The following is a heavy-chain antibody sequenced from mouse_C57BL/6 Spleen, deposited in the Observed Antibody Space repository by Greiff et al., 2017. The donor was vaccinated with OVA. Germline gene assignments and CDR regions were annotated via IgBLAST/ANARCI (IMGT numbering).Heavy chain of an antibody. D-gene: IGHD4-1*01. V-gene: IGHV1-5*01. Sequence: VQLQQSGTVLARPGASVKMSCKTSGYTFTSYWMHWVKQRPGQGLEWIGAIYPGNSDTSYNQKFKGKAKLTAVTSASTAYMELSSLTNEDSAVYYCTRFNWDYAMDYWGQGTSVTVSS. J-gene: IGHJ4*01. CDR3: TRFNWDYAMDY. CDR1: GYTFTSYW. CDR2: IYPGNSDT.